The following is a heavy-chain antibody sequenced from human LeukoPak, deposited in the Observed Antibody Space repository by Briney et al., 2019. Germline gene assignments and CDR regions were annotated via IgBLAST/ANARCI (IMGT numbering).Heavy chain of an antibody. J-gene: IGHJ4*02. V-gene: IGHV1-46*01. CDR3: AREATGDQDFDY. CDR1: GYTFTSYY. D-gene: IGHD7-27*01. CDR2: INPSGGST. Sequence: ASVKDSCKASGYTFTSYYMHWVREAPGQGLEWMGIINPSGGSTSYAQKFQGRVTMTRDMSTSTVYMELSSLRSEDTAVYYCAREATGDQDFDYWGQGTLVTVSS.